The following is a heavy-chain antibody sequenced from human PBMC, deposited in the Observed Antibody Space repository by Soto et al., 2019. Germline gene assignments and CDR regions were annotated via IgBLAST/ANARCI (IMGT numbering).Heavy chain of an antibody. V-gene: IGHV3-43*01. J-gene: IGHJ4*02. CDR1: GFTFDDYT. CDR2: ISWDGGST. CDR3: AKESGRHGYKSESDLDF. D-gene: IGHD5-12*01. Sequence: GGSLRLSCAASGFTFDDYTMHWVRQAPGKGLEWVSLISWDGGSTYYADSVKGRFTITRDNSKNSLYLQMNSLSTEDTALYYCAKESGRHGYKSESDLDFSAQGTLVTVSS.